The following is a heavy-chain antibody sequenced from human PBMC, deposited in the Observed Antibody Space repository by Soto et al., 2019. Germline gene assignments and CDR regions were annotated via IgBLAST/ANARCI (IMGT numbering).Heavy chain of an antibody. D-gene: IGHD3-10*01. V-gene: IGHV1-18*01. J-gene: IGHJ6*03. CDR2: ISAYNGDT. CDR3: ARDLRGTYYYYYYMDV. Sequence: QVQLVQSGAEVKKPGASVKVSCQASGYTFTNYGISWVRQAPGQGLEWMGWISAYNGDTNYAQKLQGRVSMTTDTSTSTAYMGLRSLRSDDTAVYYCARDLRGTYYYYYYMDVWGKGTTVTVSS. CDR1: GYTFTNYG.